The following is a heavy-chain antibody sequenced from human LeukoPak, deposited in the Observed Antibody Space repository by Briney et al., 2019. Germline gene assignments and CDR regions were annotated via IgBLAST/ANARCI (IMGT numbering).Heavy chain of an antibody. CDR3: ARKNDFDI. CDR1: GGSISSDH. V-gene: IGHV4-59*01. Sequence: KPSETPSLTCTVSGGSISSDHWNWIRQPPGKGLEWIGCIYYSGSTYYNASPKSRVTISVDMSKSQFSLRLTSVTAADTAVYYCARKNDFDIWGQGTWFTASS. CDR2: IYYSGST. D-gene: IGHD2/OR15-2a*01. J-gene: IGHJ3*02.